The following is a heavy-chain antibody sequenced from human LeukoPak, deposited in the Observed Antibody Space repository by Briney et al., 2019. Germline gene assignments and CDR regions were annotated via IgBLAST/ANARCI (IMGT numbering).Heavy chain of an antibody. CDR1: GFTFSSYW. J-gene: IGHJ5*02. D-gene: IGHD6-19*01. CDR3: ASFSSGWYDWFDP. CDR2: IKQDGSEK. V-gene: IGHV3-7*03. Sequence: GGSLRLSCAASGFTFSSYWMSWVRQAPGKGLEWVANIKQDGSEKYYVDSVKGRFTISRDNAKNSLYLQMNSLRAEDTALYYCASFSSGWYDWFDPWGQGTLVTVSS.